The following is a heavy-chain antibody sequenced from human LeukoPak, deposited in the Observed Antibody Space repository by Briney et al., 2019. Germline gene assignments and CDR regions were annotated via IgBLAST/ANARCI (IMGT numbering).Heavy chain of an antibody. Sequence: GGSLRLSCAASGFTFSSHGMHWVRQAPGKGLEWVADIWYDGSKEHYADSVKGRFTISRDDSKITLFLQMNSLRAEDTAVYYCARDPVTQHYYYYGMDVWGQGTTVTVSS. CDR3: ARDPVTQHYYYYGMDV. D-gene: IGHD4-4*01. V-gene: IGHV3-33*01. CDR2: IWYDGSKE. CDR1: GFTFSSHG. J-gene: IGHJ6*02.